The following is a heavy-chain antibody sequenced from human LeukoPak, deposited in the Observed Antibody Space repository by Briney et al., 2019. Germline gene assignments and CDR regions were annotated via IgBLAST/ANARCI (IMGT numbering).Heavy chain of an antibody. J-gene: IGHJ1*01. Sequence: ASVEVSCKVSGYILTELSMHWVRQAPGKGLEWMGGFDPEDDETIYAQKFQGRITMTEDTSTDTAYMELSSLRSEDTAVYYCTTHSSNYRYVNPLWHHWGQGTLVTVSS. CDR1: GYILTELS. CDR3: TTHSSNYRYVNPLWHH. V-gene: IGHV1-24*01. D-gene: IGHD2-2*01. CDR2: FDPEDDET.